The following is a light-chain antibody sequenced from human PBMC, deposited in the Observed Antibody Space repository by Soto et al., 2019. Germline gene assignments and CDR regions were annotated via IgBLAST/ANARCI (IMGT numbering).Light chain of an antibody. V-gene: IGLV1-44*01. Sequence: QSVLTQQPSASGTPGQRVTISCSGSSSNIGSNTVNWYQQLPGTAPKLLIYSNNQRPSVVPDRFSVSKSGTSASLAISGLQSEDEADYYCAAWDDSLNGVVFGGGTQLTVL. CDR2: SNN. CDR3: AAWDDSLNGVV. CDR1: SSNIGSNT. J-gene: IGLJ2*01.